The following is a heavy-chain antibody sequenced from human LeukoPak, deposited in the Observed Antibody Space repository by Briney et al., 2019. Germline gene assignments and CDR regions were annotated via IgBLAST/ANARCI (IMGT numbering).Heavy chain of an antibody. CDR2: INGSGGST. D-gene: IGHD5-12*01. CDR1: GFTFSSYA. Sequence: GGSLRLSCAASGFTFSSYAMSWVRQAPGKGLEWVSAINGSGGSTYYADSVKGRFTISRDNSKNTLYLQMNSLRAEDTAVYYCAKVGGGYASRDRLDYWGQGTLVTVSS. J-gene: IGHJ4*02. V-gene: IGHV3-23*01. CDR3: AKVGGGYASRDRLDY.